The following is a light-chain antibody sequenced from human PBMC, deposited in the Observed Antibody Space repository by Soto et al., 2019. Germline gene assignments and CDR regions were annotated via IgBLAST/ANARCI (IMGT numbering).Light chain of an antibody. V-gene: IGKV3-15*01. CDR1: QSIRSN. CDR3: QQYHIWPPWT. CDR2: GAS. J-gene: IGKJ1*01. Sequence: EIVMTQSPDTLSLSPWEGAALSCRVSQSIRSNLAWYQQRPGQAPRLLMYGASTRADGIPARFTGSGSGTEFTLTISSLQSEDVAVYYCQQYHIWPPWTSGQGTKVDIK.